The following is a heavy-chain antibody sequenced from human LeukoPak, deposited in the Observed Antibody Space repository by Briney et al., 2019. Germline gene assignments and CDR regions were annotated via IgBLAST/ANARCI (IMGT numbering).Heavy chain of an antibody. J-gene: IGHJ5*02. CDR3: ARGGYCSSTSCYNNWFDP. Sequence: GESLKISCKGSGYRFTSYWIGWVRQMPGKGLEWMGIIYPGDSDTRYSPSFQGQVTISADTSIRTAYLQWSSLKASDTAMYYCARGGYCSSTSCYNNWFDPWGQGTLVTVSS. D-gene: IGHD2-2*02. V-gene: IGHV5-51*01. CDR1: GYRFTSYW. CDR2: IYPGDSDT.